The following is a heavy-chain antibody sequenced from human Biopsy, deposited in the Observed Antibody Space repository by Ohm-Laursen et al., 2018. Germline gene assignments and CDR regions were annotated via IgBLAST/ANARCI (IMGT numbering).Heavy chain of an antibody. CDR1: GLSLSSSGVS. Sequence: TLTLTCTVSGLSLSSSGVSVSWIRQPPGKGLQVIGYISSGGRAKYNPSLKSRLTISLDTSKNQLSLRLSSVTAADSAIYYCARERQFRFLEGAFDYWGQGILVTVSS. CDR2: ISSGGRA. D-gene: IGHD3-3*01. CDR3: ARERQFRFLEGAFDY. V-gene: IGHV4-61*08. J-gene: IGHJ4*02.